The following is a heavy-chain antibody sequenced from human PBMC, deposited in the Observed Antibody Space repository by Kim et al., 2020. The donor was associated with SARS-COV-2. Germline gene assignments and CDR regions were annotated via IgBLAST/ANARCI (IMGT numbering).Heavy chain of an antibody. CDR3: ARERVEQLWTPGYYYYGMDV. V-gene: IGHV3-33*05. CDR1: GFTFSSYG. CDR2: ISYDGSNK. J-gene: IGHJ6*02. D-gene: IGHD5-18*01. Sequence: GGSLRLSCAASGFTFSSYGMHWVRQAPGKGLEWVAVISYDGSNKYYADSVKGRFTISRDNSKNTLYLQMNSLRAEDTAVYYCARERVEQLWTPGYYYYGMDVWGQGTTVTVSS.